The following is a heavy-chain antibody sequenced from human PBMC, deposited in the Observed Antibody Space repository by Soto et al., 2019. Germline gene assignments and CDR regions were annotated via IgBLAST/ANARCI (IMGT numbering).Heavy chain of an antibody. CDR2: IYYSGST. Sequence: PSETLSLTCTVSGGSISSYYSSWIRQPPGKGLEWIGYIYYSGSTNYNPSLKSRVTISVDTSKNQFSLKLSSVTAADTAVYYCASAGVACGGDCGWFDPWGQGTLVTVSS. V-gene: IGHV4-59*01. CDR3: ASAGVACGGDCGWFDP. CDR1: GGSISSYY. J-gene: IGHJ5*02. D-gene: IGHD2-21*02.